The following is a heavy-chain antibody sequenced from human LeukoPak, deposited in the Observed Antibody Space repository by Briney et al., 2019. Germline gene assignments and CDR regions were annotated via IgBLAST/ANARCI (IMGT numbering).Heavy chain of an antibody. J-gene: IGHJ4*02. CDR1: GFMFSSYW. CDR2: IKQDGSEK. CDR3: ARDRYTTGTTRCGY. D-gene: IGHD1-1*01. Sequence: GGSLRLSCAASGFMFSSYWMTWVRQAPGKGLEWVASIKQDGSEKCYLDSVKGRFTISRDNGENSLYLQMISLRAEDTAVYYCARDRYTTGTTRCGYWGQGTLVTVSS. V-gene: IGHV3-7*01.